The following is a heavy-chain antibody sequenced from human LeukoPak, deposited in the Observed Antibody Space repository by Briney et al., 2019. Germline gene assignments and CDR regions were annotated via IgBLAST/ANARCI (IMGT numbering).Heavy chain of an antibody. CDR2: TKPDGSAE. V-gene: IGHV3-7*03. CDR3: AIMHPYYDGSGYWVQ. CDR1: GFTFRNYW. J-gene: IGHJ4*02. D-gene: IGHD3-22*01. Sequence: GGSLRLSCAASGFTFRNYWMGWVRQAPGKGLEWVANTKPDGSAEYYADSVRGRFTTSRDNANNFLYLQMNSLRAEDTALYYCAIMHPYYDGSGYWVQWGQGTLVTVSS.